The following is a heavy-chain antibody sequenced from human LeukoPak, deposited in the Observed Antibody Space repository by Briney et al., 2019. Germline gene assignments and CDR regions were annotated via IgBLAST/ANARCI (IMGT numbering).Heavy chain of an antibody. Sequence: ASVKVSCKVSGYTFTDYYMHWVQQAPGKGLEWMGLVDPEDGETIYAEKFQGRVTITADTSTDTAYMELSSLRSEDTAVYYCARVRGGNGDYFDYWGQGTLVTVSS. CDR2: VDPEDGET. J-gene: IGHJ4*02. V-gene: IGHV1-69-2*01. CDR3: ARVRGGNGDYFDY. D-gene: IGHD4-23*01. CDR1: GYTFTDYY.